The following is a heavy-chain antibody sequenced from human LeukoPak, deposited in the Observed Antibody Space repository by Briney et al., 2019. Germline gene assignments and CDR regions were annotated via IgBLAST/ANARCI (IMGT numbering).Heavy chain of an antibody. J-gene: IGHJ4*02. CDR3: AKAQGAWYYFDS. Sequence: SGGSLRLSCAASGFTVSSFAMSWVRQAPGKGLEWVSVFTTGANYTYYADSVKGRFTMTRDNSKNTIFPQLNNVRADDTAVYFCAKAQGAWYYFDSWGQGTLVTVSS. D-gene: IGHD6-13*01. CDR1: GFTVSSFA. CDR2: FTTGANYT. V-gene: IGHV3-23*03.